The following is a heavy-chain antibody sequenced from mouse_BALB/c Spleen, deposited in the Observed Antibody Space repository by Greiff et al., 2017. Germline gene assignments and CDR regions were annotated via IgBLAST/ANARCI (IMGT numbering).Heavy chain of an antibody. CDR1: GFTFSSYG. V-gene: IGHV5-6*02. CDR2: ISSGGSYT. J-gene: IGHJ4*01. D-gene: IGHD1-1*01. CDR3: ARRPAVERTGAMDY. Sequence: EVKVVESGGDLVKPGGSLKLSCAASGFTFSSYGMSWVRQTPDKRLEWVATISSGGSYTYYPDSVKGRFTISRDNAKNTLYLQMSSLKSEDTAMYYCARRPAVERTGAMDYWGQGTSVTVSS.